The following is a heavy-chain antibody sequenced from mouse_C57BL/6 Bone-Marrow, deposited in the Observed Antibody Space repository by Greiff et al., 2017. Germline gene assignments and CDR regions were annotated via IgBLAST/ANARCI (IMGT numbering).Heavy chain of an antibody. CDR3: ARYFGWSNKFITTD. D-gene: IGHD1-1*01. V-gene: IGHV14-2*01. CDR2: IDPEDGET. Sequence: EVKLVESGAELVKPGASVKLSCTASGFNIKDYYMHWVKQRTEQGLEWIGRIDPEDGETKYAPKFQGKATITADTSSNTAYLQLSSLTSEDTAVYYCARYFGWSNKFITTDWGTGTTVTVSS. J-gene: IGHJ1*03. CDR1: GFNIKDYY.